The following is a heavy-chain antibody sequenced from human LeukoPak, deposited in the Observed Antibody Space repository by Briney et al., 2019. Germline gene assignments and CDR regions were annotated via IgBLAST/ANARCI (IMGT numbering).Heavy chain of an antibody. V-gene: IGHV3-23*01. J-gene: IGHJ4*02. CDR3: AKDPRYGGNSGY. CDR2: ISGSGGST. D-gene: IGHD4-23*01. CDR1: GFTFSSYA. Sequence: GGSLRLSCAVSGFTFSSYAMSWVRQAPGKGLEWVSAISGSGGSTYYADSVKGRFTISRDNSKNTLYLQMNSLRAEDTAVYYCAKDPRYGGNSGYWGQGTLVTVSS.